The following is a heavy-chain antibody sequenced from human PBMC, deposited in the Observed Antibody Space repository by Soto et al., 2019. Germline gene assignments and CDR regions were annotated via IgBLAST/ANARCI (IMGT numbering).Heavy chain of an antibody. Sequence: PGGSLRLSCGASGFTFSSYGMHWVRQAPGKGLEWVAVISYDGSNKYYADSVKGRFTISRDNSKNTLYLQMNSLRAEDTAVYYCAKDRHSGSYPESRFDYWGQGTLVTVSS. J-gene: IGHJ4*02. CDR2: ISYDGSNK. CDR3: AKDRHSGSYPESRFDY. CDR1: GFTFSSYG. V-gene: IGHV3-30*18. D-gene: IGHD1-26*01.